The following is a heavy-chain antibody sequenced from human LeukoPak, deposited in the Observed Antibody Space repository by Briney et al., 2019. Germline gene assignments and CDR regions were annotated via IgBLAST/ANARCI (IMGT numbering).Heavy chain of an antibody. J-gene: IGHJ3*02. V-gene: IGHV4-34*01. Sequence: SETLSLTCAVYGGSFSGYYWSWIRQPPGKGLEWIGEINHSGSTNYNPSLKSRVTISVDTSKNQFSLKLSSVTAADTAVYYCARLRYYYDSSGYFFRNDAFDIWGQGTMVTVSS. CDR3: ARLRYYYDSSGYFFRNDAFDI. CDR1: GGSFSGYY. D-gene: IGHD3-22*01. CDR2: INHSGST.